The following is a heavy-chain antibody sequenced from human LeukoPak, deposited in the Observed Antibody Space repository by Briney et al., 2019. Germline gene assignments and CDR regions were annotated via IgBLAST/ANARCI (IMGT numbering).Heavy chain of an antibody. CDR2: IYHSGST. D-gene: IGHD3-10*01. CDR3: ARREGAYYDGNWFDP. Sequence: SETLSLTCAVSGGSISSGGYSWSWIRQPPGKGLEWIGYIYHSGSTYYNPSLKSRVTISVDRSKNQFSLKLSSVTAADTAVYYCARREGAYYDGNWFDPWGQGTLVTVSS. CDR1: GGSISSGGYS. V-gene: IGHV4-30-2*01. J-gene: IGHJ5*02.